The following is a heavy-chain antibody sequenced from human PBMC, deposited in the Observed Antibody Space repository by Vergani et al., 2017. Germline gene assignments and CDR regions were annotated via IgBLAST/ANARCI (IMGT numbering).Heavy chain of an antibody. Sequence: QVQLQESGPGLVKPSETLSLTCTVSGGSISGYYWSWIRQPPGRGLEWIGHIYTSGRTKYNPSLQSRVTMSVDTSKNQLSLNLSSVTAADTAVYYCARHQSLYTNCVVTPYGMDVWGQGTTVTVSS. CDR3: ARHQSLYTNCVVTPYGMDV. CDR2: IYTSGRT. J-gene: IGHJ6*02. D-gene: IGHD2-21*02. CDR1: GGSISGYY. V-gene: IGHV4-4*09.